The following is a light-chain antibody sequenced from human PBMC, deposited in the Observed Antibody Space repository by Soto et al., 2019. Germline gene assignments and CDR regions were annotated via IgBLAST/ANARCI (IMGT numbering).Light chain of an antibody. J-gene: IGLJ1*01. CDR3: SSYTSSRTPYV. CDR2: EVS. CDR1: SSDVGGYNY. Sequence: QSALTQPASVSGSPGQSITISCTGTSSDVGGYNYVSWYQQHPGKVPKLMLYEVSNRPSGVSNRFSGSKSGNTASLTISGLQAEDEADYYCSSYTSSRTPYVFGTGTKLTVL. V-gene: IGLV2-14*01.